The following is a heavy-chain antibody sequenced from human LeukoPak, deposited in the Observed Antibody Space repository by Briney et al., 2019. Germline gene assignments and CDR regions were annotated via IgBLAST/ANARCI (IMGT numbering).Heavy chain of an antibody. CDR3: AKEAGGVSFDL. J-gene: IGHJ2*01. CDR1: GYTFTGNH. CDR2: IDPKSGGT. Sequence: ASVKVSCKASGYTFTGNHVHWVRQAPGQGLEWMGWIDPKSGGTKYAQKFQDRVTMTSDTSINTAYMELSGLRSDDTAVYFCAKEAGGVSFDLWGRGTLVTVSS. D-gene: IGHD3-16*01. V-gene: IGHV1-2*02.